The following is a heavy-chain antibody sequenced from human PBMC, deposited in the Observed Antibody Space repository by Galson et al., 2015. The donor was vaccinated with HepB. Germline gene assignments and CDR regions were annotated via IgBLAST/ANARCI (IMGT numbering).Heavy chain of an antibody. Sequence: SAKVSCKASGYTFTSYDINWVRQATGQGLEWMGWMNPNSGNTGYAQKFQGRVTMTRNTSISTAYMELSSLRSEDTAVYYCARGLSGSYYVGSDYWGQGTLVTVSS. CDR2: MNPNSGNT. CDR3: ARGLSGSYYVGSDY. J-gene: IGHJ4*02. D-gene: IGHD1-26*01. V-gene: IGHV1-8*01. CDR1: GYTFTSYD.